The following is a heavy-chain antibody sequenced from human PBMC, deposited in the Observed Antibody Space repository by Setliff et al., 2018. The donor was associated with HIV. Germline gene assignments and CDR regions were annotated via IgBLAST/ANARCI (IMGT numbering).Heavy chain of an antibody. Sequence: KTSETLSLTCTVSGGSISSSSYYWGWIRQPPGKGLEWIGSIYYSGSTYYNPSLKSRVTISVDTSKNQFSLRAEDTAVYYCTKNLYRSPWSPLDYWGQGTLVTVSS. CDR2: IYYSGST. J-gene: IGHJ4*02. D-gene: IGHD6-19*01. CDR1: GGSISSSSYY. CDR3: TKNLYRSPWSPLDY. V-gene: IGHV4-39*01.